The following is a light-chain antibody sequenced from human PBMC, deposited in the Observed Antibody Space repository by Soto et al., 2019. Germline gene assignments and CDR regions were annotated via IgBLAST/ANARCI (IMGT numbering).Light chain of an antibody. CDR1: QSVSSTY. Sequence: EIVLTQSPGTLSLSPGERVTLSCRASQSVSSTYLAWYQQKPGQAPRLLIYGTSSRATGIPDRFSGSGSGTDFPLTISKLDPEFFAVFSCQHYIVSSLSWTFGQGPRVDIK. J-gene: IGKJ1*01. CDR2: GTS. CDR3: QHYIVSSLSWT. V-gene: IGKV3-20*01.